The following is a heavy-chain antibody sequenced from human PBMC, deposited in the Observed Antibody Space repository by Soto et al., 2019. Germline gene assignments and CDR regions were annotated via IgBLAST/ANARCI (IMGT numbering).Heavy chain of an antibody. V-gene: IGHV4-31*03. CDR1: DGSISSGGYY. CDR2: IYYSGST. Sequence: SETLSLTCTVSDGSISSGGYYWSWIRQHPGKGLEWIGYIYYSGSTYYNPSLKSRVTISVDTSKNQFSLKLSSVTAADTAVYYCARGYLESYYYDSSGPGLTDYWGQGTLVTVSS. D-gene: IGHD3-22*01. CDR3: ARGYLESYYYDSSGPGLTDY. J-gene: IGHJ4*02.